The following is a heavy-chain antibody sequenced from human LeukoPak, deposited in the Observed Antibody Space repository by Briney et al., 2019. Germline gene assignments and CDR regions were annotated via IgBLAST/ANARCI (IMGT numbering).Heavy chain of an antibody. CDR1: GGTFSSYA. V-gene: IGHV1-69*05. CDR3: ARDRRTYYYDSSGYLDY. J-gene: IGHJ4*02. CDR2: IIPIFGTA. Sequence: SVKVSCKASGGTFSSYAISWVRQAPGQGLEWMGGIIPIFGTANYAQKFQGRVTITTDESTSTAYMELSILRSEDTAVYYCARDRRTYYYDSSGYLDYWGQGTLVTVSS. D-gene: IGHD3-22*01.